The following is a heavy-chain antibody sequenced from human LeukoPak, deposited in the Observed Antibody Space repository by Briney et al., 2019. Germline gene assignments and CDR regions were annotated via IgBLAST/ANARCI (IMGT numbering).Heavy chain of an antibody. J-gene: IGHJ4*02. Sequence: GGSLRLSCAASGFTFSSYWMSWVRQAPGKGLEWVANIKQDGSEKYYVDSVKGRFTISRDNAKNSLYLQMNSLRVEDTAVYYCARDRAHYYDHTADFDYWGQGTPVTVSS. D-gene: IGHD3-22*01. V-gene: IGHV3-7*01. CDR2: IKQDGSEK. CDR1: GFTFSSYW. CDR3: ARDRAHYYDHTADFDY.